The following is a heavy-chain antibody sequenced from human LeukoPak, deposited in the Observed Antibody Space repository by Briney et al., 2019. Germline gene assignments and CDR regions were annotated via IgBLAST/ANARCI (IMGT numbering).Heavy chain of an antibody. CDR3: AREERYYDLSVYFDY. CDR1: GFTFSSYG. Sequence: PGGSLRLSCAASGFTFSSYGMHWVRQAPGKGLEWVAVIWYDGSNKYYADSVKGRFTISRDNSKNTLYLQMNSLRAEDTAVYYCAREERYYDLSVYFDYWGQGTLVTVSS. J-gene: IGHJ4*02. CDR2: IWYDGSNK. D-gene: IGHD3-22*01. V-gene: IGHV3-33*08.